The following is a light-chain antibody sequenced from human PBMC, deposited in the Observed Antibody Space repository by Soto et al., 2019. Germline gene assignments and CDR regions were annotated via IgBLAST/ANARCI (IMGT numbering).Light chain of an antibody. Sequence: QSALTQPASVSGSPGQSITISCTGTSSDVGGYNYVSWYQQHPGKAPKLMIYDVSNRPSGVSTRFSGSKSGNTAALTISGLKAEDEAAYYCISYTSSSTLVFGGGTKLTVL. V-gene: IGLV2-14*01. CDR1: SSDVGGYNY. CDR2: DVS. CDR3: ISYTSSSTLV. J-gene: IGLJ2*01.